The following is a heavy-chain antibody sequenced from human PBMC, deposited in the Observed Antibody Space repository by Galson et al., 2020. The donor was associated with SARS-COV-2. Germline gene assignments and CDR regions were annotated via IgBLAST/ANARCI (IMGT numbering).Heavy chain of an antibody. Sequence: SETLSLTCTVYGESFRGYYWTWIHQPPGKGPEWIGEINHSGSTNYNPSLKSRVTMSVDMSKNQFSLKLASVTAADTAVYYCATSNSKSTKYGMDVWGQGTTVTVSS. J-gene: IGHJ6*02. CDR1: GESFRGYY. D-gene: IGHD4-4*01. CDR3: ATSNSKSTKYGMDV. V-gene: IGHV4-34*01. CDR2: INHSGST.